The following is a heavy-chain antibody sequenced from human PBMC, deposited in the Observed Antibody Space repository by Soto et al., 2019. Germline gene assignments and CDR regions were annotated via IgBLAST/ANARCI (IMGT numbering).Heavy chain of an antibody. V-gene: IGHV4-39*01. CDR3: ASRIAVAGTNQH. CDR2: MYYSGST. Sequence: QLQLQESGPGLVKPSETLSLTCTVSGGSISSSSYYWGWIRQPPGKVLEWIGSMYYSGSTYYNPSLKSRVTITGDTSKNQFSLMLSSGTAADTAVYYCASRIAVAGTNQHWGQGTLVTVSS. D-gene: IGHD6-19*01. CDR1: GGSISSSSYY. J-gene: IGHJ1*01.